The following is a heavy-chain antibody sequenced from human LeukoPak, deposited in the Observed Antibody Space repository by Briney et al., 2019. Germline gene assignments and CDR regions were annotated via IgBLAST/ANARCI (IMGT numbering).Heavy chain of an antibody. Sequence: GGSLRLSCAASGFTFSGSSMHWVRQASGKGLEWVGRIRSKAHSYATAYAASVKGRFTISRDDSKNTAYLQMNSLKSDDTAVYYCTRPPRNDYNDAFDIWGQGTMVTVSS. J-gene: IGHJ3*02. CDR3: TRPPRNDYNDAFDI. CDR1: GFTFSGSS. V-gene: IGHV3-73*01. D-gene: IGHD5-24*01. CDR2: IRSKAHSYAT.